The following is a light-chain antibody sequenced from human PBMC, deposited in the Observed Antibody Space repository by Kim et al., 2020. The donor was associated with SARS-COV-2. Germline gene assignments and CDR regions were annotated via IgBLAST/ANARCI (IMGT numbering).Light chain of an antibody. J-gene: IGKJ4*01. Sequence: DIQMTQSPSSLSASVGDRVTITCRASQSISSYLNWYQQKPGKAPKLLIYAASSLQSGVPSRFSGSGSGTDFTLTISSLQPEGFATYYCYSTPPTFGGGTKVDI. CDR1: QSISSY. V-gene: IGKV1-39*01. CDR3: YSTPPT. CDR2: AAS.